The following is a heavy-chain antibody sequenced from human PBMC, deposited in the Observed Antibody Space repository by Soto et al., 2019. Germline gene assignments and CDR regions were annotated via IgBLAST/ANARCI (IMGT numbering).Heavy chain of an antibody. CDR2: MNPNSGNT. D-gene: IGHD5-18*01. CDR1: GYTFTSYD. CDR3: ARRGYSYWNDAFDI. V-gene: IGHV1-8*01. Sequence: ASVKVSCKASGYTFTSYDINWVRQATGQGLEWMGWMNPNSGNTGYAQKFQGRVTMTRNTSISTAYMELSSLRSEDTAVYYCARRGYSYWNDAFDIWGQGTMVTVSS. J-gene: IGHJ3*02.